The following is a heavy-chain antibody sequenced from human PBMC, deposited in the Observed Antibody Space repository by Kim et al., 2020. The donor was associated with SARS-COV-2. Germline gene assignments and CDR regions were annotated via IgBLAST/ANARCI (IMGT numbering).Heavy chain of an antibody. J-gene: IGHJ3*02. CDR1: GFTFSSYW. CDR2: INSDGSST. D-gene: IGHD3-16*01. CDR3: ARVSTLPYWGHDAFDI. Sequence: GGSLRLSCAASGFTFSSYWMHWVRQAPGKGLVWVSRINSDGSSTSYADSVKGRFTISRDNAKNTLYLQMNSLRAEDTAVYYCARVSTLPYWGHDAFDIWGQGTMVTVSS. V-gene: IGHV3-74*01.